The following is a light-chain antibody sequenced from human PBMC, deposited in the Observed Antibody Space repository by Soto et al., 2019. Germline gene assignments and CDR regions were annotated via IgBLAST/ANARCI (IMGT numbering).Light chain of an antibody. J-gene: IGKJ1*01. V-gene: IGKV1-6*01. Sequence: AIQMTQSPSSLSASVGDRVTITCRASRDIGDDLGWYQQKPGKAPKHLIFAASNLQSGVPSRFSGSGSGTDFTLAISSLQPEDSATYYCLQDINYPWTFGQGTKVDIK. CDR2: AAS. CDR3: LQDINYPWT. CDR1: RDIGDD.